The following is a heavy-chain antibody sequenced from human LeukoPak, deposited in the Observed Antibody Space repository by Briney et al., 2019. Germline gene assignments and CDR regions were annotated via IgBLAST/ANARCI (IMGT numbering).Heavy chain of an antibody. CDR1: GYTFTGYY. Sequence: ASVTVSCKASGYTFTGYYIYWVRQAPGQGLEWMGWINPNSGGTKSGQKFQGRITMTSDTSTSTAYMEISSLSSDDTAVFYCATVSVSSSSGFDYWGQGTLVTVSS. V-gene: IGHV1-2*02. CDR2: INPNSGGT. D-gene: IGHD6-6*01. J-gene: IGHJ4*02. CDR3: ATVSVSSSSGFDY.